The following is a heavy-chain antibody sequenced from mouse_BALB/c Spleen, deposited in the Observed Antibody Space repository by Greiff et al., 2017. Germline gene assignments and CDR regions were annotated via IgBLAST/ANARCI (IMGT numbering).Heavy chain of an antibody. CDR2: ISSGGST. CDR3: ARGYYRYDSYFDY. V-gene: IGHV5-6-5*01. Sequence: EVQGVESGGGLVKPGGSLKLSCAASGFTFSSYAMSWVRQTPEKRLEWVASISSGGSTYYPDSVKGRFTISRDNARNILYLQMSSLRSEDTAMYYCARGYYRYDSYFDYWGQGTTLTVSS. D-gene: IGHD2-14*01. J-gene: IGHJ2*01. CDR1: GFTFSSYA.